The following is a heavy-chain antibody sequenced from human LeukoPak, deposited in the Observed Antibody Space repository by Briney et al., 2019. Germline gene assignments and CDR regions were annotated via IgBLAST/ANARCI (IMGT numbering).Heavy chain of an antibody. J-gene: IGHJ3*02. CDR1: GFTVSSNY. CDR3: ARDVTTMVREGDAFDI. D-gene: IGHD3-10*01. V-gene: IGHV3-66*01. CDR2: IYSGGST. Sequence: GGSLRLSCAASGFTVSSNYMSWVRQARGKGLAGVSVIYSGGSTYYADSVKGRSTISRDNSKNTLYLQMNSLRAEDTAVYYCARDVTTMVREGDAFDIWGQGTMVTVSS.